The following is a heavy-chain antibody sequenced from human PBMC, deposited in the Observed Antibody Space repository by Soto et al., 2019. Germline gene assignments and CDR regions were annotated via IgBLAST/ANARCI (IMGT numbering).Heavy chain of an antibody. CDR1: GYTFTRYG. CDR2: ISGYDGRT. J-gene: IGHJ6*02. V-gene: IGHV1-18*01. CDR3: AREGDVPYYYYGMDV. D-gene: IGHD2-21*02. Sequence: QVHLVQSGAEVKKPGASVKVSCKTSGYTFTRYGISWVRQAPGQGLEWMGWISGYDGRTNFAQKVQDRVTMTTDTSTRTVYMELRSLSSDDTAVYYCAREGDVPYYYYGMDVWGQGTTVTVSS.